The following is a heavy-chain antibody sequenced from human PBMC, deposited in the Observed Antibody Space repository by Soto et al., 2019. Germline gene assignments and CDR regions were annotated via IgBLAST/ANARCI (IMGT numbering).Heavy chain of an antibody. Sequence: SETLSLTCTVSGGSISSSGYYWGWIRQPPGKGLEWIGSIYHSGSTYYNPPLKSRVSISVDPSKDQFSLNLRSVAAADTAVYYCATYGSRGYYYFDFWGQGALVTVSS. J-gene: IGHJ4*02. V-gene: IGHV4-39*01. CDR2: IYHSGST. CDR3: ATYGSRGYYYFDF. D-gene: IGHD3-10*01. CDR1: GGSISSSGYY.